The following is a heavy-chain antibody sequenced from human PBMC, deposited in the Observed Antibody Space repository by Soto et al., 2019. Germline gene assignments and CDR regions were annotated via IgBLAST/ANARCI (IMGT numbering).Heavy chain of an antibody. V-gene: IGHV1-69*13. CDR3: ARGRYYYDSSGPYYFDY. CDR2: IIPIFGTA. CDR1: GGTFSSYA. Sequence: GASVKVSCKASGGTFSSYAISWVRQAPGQGLEWMGGIIPIFGTANYAQKFQGRVTITADESTSTAYMELSSLRSEDTAVYYCARGRYYYDSSGPYYFDYWGQGTLVTVSS. D-gene: IGHD3-22*01. J-gene: IGHJ4*02.